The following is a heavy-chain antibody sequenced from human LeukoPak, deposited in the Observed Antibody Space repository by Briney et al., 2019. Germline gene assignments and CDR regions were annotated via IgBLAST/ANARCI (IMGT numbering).Heavy chain of an antibody. V-gene: IGHV4-34*01. CDR1: GGSFSGYY. Sequence: PSETLSLTCAVYGGSFSGYYWSWIRQPPGKGLEWIGEINHSGSTNYNPSLKSRVTMSVDTSKNQFSLKLSSVTAADTAVYYCARARGPAIFGVVPNWFDPWGQGTLVTVSS. CDR2: INHSGST. CDR3: ARARGPAIFGVVPNWFDP. J-gene: IGHJ5*02. D-gene: IGHD3-3*01.